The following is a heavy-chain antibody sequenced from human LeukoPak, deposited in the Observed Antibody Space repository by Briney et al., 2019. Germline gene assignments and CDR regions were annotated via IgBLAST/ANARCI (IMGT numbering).Heavy chain of an antibody. CDR1: GFTFSSYD. V-gene: IGHV3-13*01. Sequence: GGSLRLSCAASGFTFSSYDMHWVRQAAGKGLEWVSVIGTAGDTDYPGSVKGRSIISRENAKDSLYLQMNSLRVGDTAVYYCARGAKSGWSRRLIDYWGRGTLVTVSS. D-gene: IGHD6-19*01. J-gene: IGHJ4*02. CDR2: IGTAGDT. CDR3: ARGAKSGWSRRLIDY.